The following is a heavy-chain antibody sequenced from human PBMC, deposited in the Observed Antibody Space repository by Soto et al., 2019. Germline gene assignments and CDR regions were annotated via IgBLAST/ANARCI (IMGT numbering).Heavy chain of an antibody. CDR3: ARDDYDILTGYWDNYYYYGMDV. CDR2: ISAYNGNT. J-gene: IGHJ6*02. V-gene: IGHV1-18*01. D-gene: IGHD3-9*01. CDR1: VYTFTSYG. Sequence: XSVKVSCKASVYTFTSYGISWVRQAPGQGLEWMGWISAYNGNTNYAQKLQGRVTMTTDTSTSTAYMELRSLRSDDTAVYYCARDDYDILTGYWDNYYYYGMDVWGQGTTVTVSS.